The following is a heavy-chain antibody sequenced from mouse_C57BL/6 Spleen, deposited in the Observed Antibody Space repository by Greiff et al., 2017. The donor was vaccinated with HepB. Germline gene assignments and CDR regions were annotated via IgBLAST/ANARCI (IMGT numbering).Heavy chain of an antibody. CDR2: IHPNSGST. Sequence: QVQLQQPGAELVKPGASVKLSCKASGYTFTSYWMHWVKQRPGQGLEWIGMIHPNSGSTNYNEKFKSKATLTVDKSSSTAYMQLSSLTSEDSAVYYCARSGDVYYEWFAYWGQGTLVTVSA. J-gene: IGHJ3*01. CDR3: ARSGDVYYEWFAY. D-gene: IGHD2-3*01. V-gene: IGHV1-64*01. CDR1: GYTFTSYW.